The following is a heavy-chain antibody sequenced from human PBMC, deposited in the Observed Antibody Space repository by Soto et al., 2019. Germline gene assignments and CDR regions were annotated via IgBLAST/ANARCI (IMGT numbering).Heavy chain of an antibody. CDR1: GFTFSRYG. CDR2: ISYDGSNK. Sequence: QVQLVEPGGGVVQPGRSLRLSCAASGFTFSRYGMHWVRQAPGKGLEWVAVISYDGSNKYYADSVKGRFAISRDNSKNTLYVKRNSLRGEDTAVYYCARTRASSDYYFYYGMDVWGQGTTVTVSS. J-gene: IGHJ6*02. CDR3: ARTRASSDYYFYYGMDV. V-gene: IGHV3-30*09.